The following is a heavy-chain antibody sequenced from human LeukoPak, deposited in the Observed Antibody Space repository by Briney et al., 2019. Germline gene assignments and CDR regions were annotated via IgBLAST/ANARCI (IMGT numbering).Heavy chain of an antibody. CDR3: PSRVKLERLLIRGFDI. J-gene: IGHJ3*02. CDR1: GYTFTSYW. Sequence: GESLKISCKGSGYTFTSYWIGWVRQMPGKGLEWMGIIYPGDSDTRYSPSFQGQVTISADKSISTAYLQWSSLKASDTAMYYCPSRVKLERLLIRGFDIWGQGTMVTVSS. V-gene: IGHV5-51*01. D-gene: IGHD1-1*01. CDR2: IYPGDSDT.